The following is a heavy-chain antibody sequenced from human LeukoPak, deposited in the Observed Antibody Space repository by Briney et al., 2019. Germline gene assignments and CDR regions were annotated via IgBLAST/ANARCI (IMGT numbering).Heavy chain of an antibody. CDR1: GFTFSSYW. Sequence: GGSLRLSCAASGFTFSSYWMSWVRQAPGKGLEWVANIKQDGSEKYYVDSVKGRFTISRDNAKNSLYLQMNSLRAEDTAVYYCARADSSGYYYHYYYYMDVWGKGTTVTVSS. CDR3: ARADSSGYYYHYYYYMDV. J-gene: IGHJ6*03. V-gene: IGHV3-7*01. CDR2: IKQDGSEK. D-gene: IGHD3-22*01.